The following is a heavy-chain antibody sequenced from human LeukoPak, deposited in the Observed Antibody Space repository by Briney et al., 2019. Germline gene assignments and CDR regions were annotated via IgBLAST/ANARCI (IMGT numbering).Heavy chain of an antibody. CDR1: GASIRSGDYY. V-gene: IGHV4-30-4*01. CDR2: IYDSGST. CDR3: ARDCSGGSCYGAFDI. J-gene: IGHJ3*02. Sequence: SETLSLTCTVSGASIRSGDYYWSWMRQPPGKGLEWIGYIYDSGSTYYNPSLKSRITISVDTSENRFSLKLSSVTATDTAVYYCARDCSGGSCYGAFDIWGQGTMVTVSS. D-gene: IGHD2-15*01.